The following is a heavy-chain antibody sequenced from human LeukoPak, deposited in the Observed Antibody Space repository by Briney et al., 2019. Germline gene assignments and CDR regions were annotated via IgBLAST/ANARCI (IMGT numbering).Heavy chain of an antibody. J-gene: IGHJ4*02. Sequence: GGSLRLSCAASGFTFSSYSMNWVRQAPGKGLEWVLYISSRSSTIYYADSVKGRFTISRDNAKNSLYLQMNSLRAEDTAIYYCARLRLRDGYNWGSLRPTIVDYWGQGTLVTVSS. V-gene: IGHV3-48*04. CDR2: ISSRSSTI. CDR3: ARLRLRDGYNWGSLRPTIVDY. D-gene: IGHD5-24*01. CDR1: GFTFSSYS.